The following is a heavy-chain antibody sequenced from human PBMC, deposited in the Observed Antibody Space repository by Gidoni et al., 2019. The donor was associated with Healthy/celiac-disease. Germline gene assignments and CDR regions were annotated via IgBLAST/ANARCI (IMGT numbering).Heavy chain of an antibody. CDR1: GLTFSDAW. J-gene: IGHJ4*02. V-gene: IGHV3-15*01. CDR3: TTSSSWEDY. CDR2: IKSKTDGGTT. Sequence: ELQLVASAGGLVKPGWSLRLSCAASGLTFSDAWMSWVRQARGKGLEWVGRIKSKTDGGTTDYAAPVKGRFTISRDDSKNTLYLQMNSLKTDDTAVYYCTTSSSWEDYWGQGTLVTVSS. D-gene: IGHD6-13*01.